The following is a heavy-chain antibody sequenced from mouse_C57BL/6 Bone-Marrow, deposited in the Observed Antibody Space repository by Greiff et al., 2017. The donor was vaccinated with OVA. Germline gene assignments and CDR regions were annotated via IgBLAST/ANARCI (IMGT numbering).Heavy chain of an antibody. CDR3: ARHG. V-gene: IGHV5-6*01. Sequence: EVQGVESGGDLVKPGGSLKLSCAASGFTFSSYGMSWVRQTPDKRLEWVATISSGGSYTYYPDSVKGRFTISRDNAKNTLYLQMSSLKSEDTAMYYCARHGGGQGTLVTVSA. J-gene: IGHJ3*01. CDR2: ISSGGSYT. CDR1: GFTFSSYG.